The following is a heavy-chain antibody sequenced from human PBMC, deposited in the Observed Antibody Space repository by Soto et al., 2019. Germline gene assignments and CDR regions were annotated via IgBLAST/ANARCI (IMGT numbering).Heavy chain of an antibody. Sequence: QVQLVQSGAEVKKPGASVKVSCKASGYTFTGYYMHWVRQAPGQGLEWMGWINPNSGGTNYAQKFQGRVTMTRDTYISTAYMELSRLRSDDTAVYYCARDSIAVAGTEYYFDYWGQGTLVTVSS. CDR1: GYTFTGYY. CDR3: ARDSIAVAGTEYYFDY. V-gene: IGHV1-2*02. CDR2: INPNSGGT. D-gene: IGHD6-19*01. J-gene: IGHJ4*02.